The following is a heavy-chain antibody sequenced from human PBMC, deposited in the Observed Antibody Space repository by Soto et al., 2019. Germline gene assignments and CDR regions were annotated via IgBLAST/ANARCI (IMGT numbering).Heavy chain of an antibody. CDR3: TREKRYYNNLTSFYFDN. D-gene: IGHD3-10*01. J-gene: IGHJ4*02. CDR1: GFTFSDYY. CDR2: IRNKANNYAT. V-gene: IGHV3-72*01. Sequence: EVQLVQSGGGLVQPGGSLRLSCAASGFTFSDYYMDWVRRARGKGLEWVGRIRNKANNYATEYAASLKGRVTFSRDDSENSLYLQMNSLETEDTAVYWCTREKRYYNNLTSFYFDNWGQGTLVTVSS.